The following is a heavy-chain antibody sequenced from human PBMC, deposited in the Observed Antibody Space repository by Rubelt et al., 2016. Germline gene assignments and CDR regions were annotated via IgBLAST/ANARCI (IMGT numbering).Heavy chain of an antibody. Sequence: QVQLQQWGAGLLKPSETLSLTCAVYGGSFSGYYWSWIRQPPGKGLEWFGEINHSGSTNYNPSLKSRVPTSAEKSKNQFSLKMSTVNAADTAVYYCASSGGLSGACSGGTWPDWYFDLWGRGTRVTVSS. CDR1: GGSFSGYY. CDR3: ASSGGLSGACSGGTWPDWYFDL. CDR2: INHSGST. J-gene: IGHJ2*01. V-gene: IGHV4-34*01. D-gene: IGHD2-15*01.